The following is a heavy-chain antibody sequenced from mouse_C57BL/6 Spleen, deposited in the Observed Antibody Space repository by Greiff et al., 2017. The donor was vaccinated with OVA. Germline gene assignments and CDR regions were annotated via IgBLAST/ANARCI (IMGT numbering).Heavy chain of an antibody. V-gene: IGHV1-63*01. D-gene: IGHD4-1*01. CDR3: ARWEVYVDY. CDR1: GYTFTNYW. Sequence: QVQLQQSGAELVRPGTSVKMSCKASGYTFTNYWIGWAKQRPGHGLEWIGDIYPGGGYTNYNEKFKGKATLTADTSSSTDYMQFSSLTSEDSAIYYCARWEVYVDYGGQGTTLTVSS. J-gene: IGHJ2*01. CDR2: IYPGGGYT.